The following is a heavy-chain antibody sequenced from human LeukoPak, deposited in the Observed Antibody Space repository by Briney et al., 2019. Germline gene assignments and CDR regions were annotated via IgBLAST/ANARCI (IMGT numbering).Heavy chain of an antibody. Sequence: GGSLRLSCAASGFTFSSYAMSWVRPAPGKGLEWVSAIRGSGGSTYYADSVKGRFTLSTDNSKKTLCLQMNSLRAEDTAVYYWAMMYSSTWYGYWGQGTLVT. J-gene: IGHJ4*01. D-gene: IGHD6-13*01. CDR3: AMMYSSTWYGY. CDR1: GFTFSSYA. V-gene: IGHV3-23*01. CDR2: IRGSGGST.